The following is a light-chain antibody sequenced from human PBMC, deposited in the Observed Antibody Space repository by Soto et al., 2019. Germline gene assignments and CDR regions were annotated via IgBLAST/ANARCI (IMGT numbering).Light chain of an antibody. CDR2: DAS. CDR1: QDISNY. CDR3: QQYDNLRPLFT. V-gene: IGKV1-33*01. Sequence: DIQMTQSPSSLSASIGDRVTITCQASQDISNYLNWYQQKPGKAPKLLIYDASNLETGVPSRFSGSGSGTDFTFTISSLQPEDFATYYCQQYDNLRPLFTFGPGTKVDFK. J-gene: IGKJ3*01.